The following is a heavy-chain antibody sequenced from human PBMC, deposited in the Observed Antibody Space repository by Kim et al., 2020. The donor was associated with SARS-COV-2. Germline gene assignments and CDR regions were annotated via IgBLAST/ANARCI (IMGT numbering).Heavy chain of an antibody. D-gene: IGHD3-3*01. CDR2: ISAYNGNT. V-gene: IGHV1-18*01. CDR1: GYTFTSYG. J-gene: IGHJ6*02. Sequence: ASVKVSCKASGYTFTSYGISWVRQAPGQGLEWMGWISAYNGNTNYAQKLQGRVTMTTDTSTSTAYMELRSLRSDDTAVYYCARAPEALLEWLFYSSNYYYYGMDVWGQGTTVTVSS. CDR3: ARAPEALLEWLFYSSNYYYYGMDV.